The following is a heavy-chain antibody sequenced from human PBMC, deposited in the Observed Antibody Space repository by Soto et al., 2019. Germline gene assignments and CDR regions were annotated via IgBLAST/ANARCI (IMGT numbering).Heavy chain of an antibody. Sequence: SLKGSWKSSVDTFSSYVSSWRRNTHGQRLEWMGWIIPIISTTNYAQKFQGRVTITGDTSASTAYMELSSLRSEDTAVYYCARDITHRTPLDYWRQGTLVTVSS. J-gene: IGHJ4*02. V-gene: IGHV1-69*06. CDR3: ARDITHRTPLDY. CDR2: IIPIISTT. D-gene: IGHD1-20*01. CDR1: VDTFSSYV.